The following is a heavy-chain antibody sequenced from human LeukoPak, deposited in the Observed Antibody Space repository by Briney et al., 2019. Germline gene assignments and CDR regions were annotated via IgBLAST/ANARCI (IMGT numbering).Heavy chain of an antibody. CDR3: ARDSGIAAAGSKAGYFQH. CDR1: GFTFSSYA. D-gene: IGHD6-13*01. V-gene: IGHV3-30-3*01. CDR2: ISYDGSNK. J-gene: IGHJ1*01. Sequence: GGSLRLSCAASGFTFSSYAMHWVRQAPGKGLEWVAVISYDGSNKYYADSVKGRFTISRDNSKNTLYLQMNSLRAEDTAVYYCARDSGIAAAGSKAGYFQHWGQGTLVTVSS.